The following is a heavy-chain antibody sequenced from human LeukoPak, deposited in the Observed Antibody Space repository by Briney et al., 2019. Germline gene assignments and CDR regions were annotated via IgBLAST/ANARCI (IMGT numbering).Heavy chain of an antibody. J-gene: IGHJ4*02. Sequence: GGSLRLSCAASGFTFSSYGMHWVRQAPGKGLEWVAFIRYDGSNKYYADSVKGRFTISRDNSKNTLYLQMNSLRAEDTAVYYCAKDAPPITIFGVVIGAYSYFDYWGQGTLVTVSS. CDR3: AKDAPPITIFGVVIGAYSYFDY. CDR1: GFTFSSYG. CDR2: IRYDGSNK. D-gene: IGHD3-3*01. V-gene: IGHV3-30*02.